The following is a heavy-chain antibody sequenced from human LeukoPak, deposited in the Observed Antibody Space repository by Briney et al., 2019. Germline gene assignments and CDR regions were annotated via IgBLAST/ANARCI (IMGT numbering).Heavy chain of an antibody. CDR2: IYHSGST. D-gene: IGHD3-22*01. CDR3: ARDDFPRSGGYYF. CDR1: GGSISSSNW. V-gene: IGHV4-4*02. J-gene: IGHJ4*02. Sequence: SETLSLTCTVSGGSISSSNWRSWVRQPPGKGLEWIGEIYHSGSTNYNPSLKSRVTISVDKSKNQFSLKLSSVTAADTAVYYCARDDFPRSGGYYFWGQGTLVTVSS.